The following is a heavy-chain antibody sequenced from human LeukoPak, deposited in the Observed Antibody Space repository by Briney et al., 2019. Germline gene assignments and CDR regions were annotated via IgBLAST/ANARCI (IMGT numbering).Heavy chain of an antibody. CDR3: ASSIIAAALYYFDY. D-gene: IGHD6-13*01. CDR2: IYYSGST. V-gene: IGHV4-39*07. Sequence: SETLSLTCAVSGASISSSSYYWGWIRQPPGKGLEWIGSIYYSGSTYYNPSLKSRVTISVDTSKNQFSLKLSSVTAADTAVYYCASSIIAAALYYFDYWGQGTLVTVSS. J-gene: IGHJ4*02. CDR1: GASISSSSYY.